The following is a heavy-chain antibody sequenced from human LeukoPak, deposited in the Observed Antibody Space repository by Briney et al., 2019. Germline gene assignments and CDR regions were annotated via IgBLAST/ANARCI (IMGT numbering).Heavy chain of an antibody. Sequence: GASVKVSCKASGYTFTGYYMHWVRQAPGQGLEWMGWINPNSGGTNYAQKFQGRVTMTRDTSISTAYMELSRLRSDDTAVYYCARGGHGSDTAMVTPYYYGMDVWGQGTTVTVSS. J-gene: IGHJ6*02. CDR1: GYTFTGYY. CDR2: INPNSGGT. D-gene: IGHD5-18*01. CDR3: ARGGHGSDTAMVTPYYYGMDV. V-gene: IGHV1-2*02.